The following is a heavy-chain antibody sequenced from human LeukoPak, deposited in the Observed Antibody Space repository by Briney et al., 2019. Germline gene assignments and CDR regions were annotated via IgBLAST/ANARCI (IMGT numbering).Heavy chain of an antibody. D-gene: IGHD1-26*01. V-gene: IGHV1-24*01. J-gene: IGHJ3*02. CDR3: ATDRGSVNAFDI. CDR1: GYTLTELS. Sequence: ASVKVSFRVSGYTLTELSMHWVRQAPGKGLEWMGGFDPEDGETIYAQKFQGRVTMTEDTSTDTAYMELSSLRSEDTAVYYCATDRGSVNAFDIWGQGTMVTVSS. CDR2: FDPEDGET.